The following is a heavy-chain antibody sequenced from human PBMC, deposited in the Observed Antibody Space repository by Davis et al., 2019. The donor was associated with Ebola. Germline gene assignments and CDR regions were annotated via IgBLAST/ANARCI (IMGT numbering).Heavy chain of an antibody. CDR3: AREDIVVVVAATRYYYYGMDV. CDR1: GFTFSGSA. CDR2: INPSGGST. V-gene: IGHV1-46*01. J-gene: IGHJ6*02. D-gene: IGHD2-15*01. Sequence: GESLKISCAASGFTFSGSAMHWVRQAPGQGLEWMGIINPSGGSTSNAQKFQGRVTMTRDTSTSTVYMELSSLRSEDTAVYYCAREDIVVVVAATRYYYYGMDVWAKGPRSPSP.